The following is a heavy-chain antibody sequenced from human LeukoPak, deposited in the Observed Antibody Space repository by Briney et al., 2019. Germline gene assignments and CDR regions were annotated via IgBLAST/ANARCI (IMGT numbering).Heavy chain of an antibody. V-gene: IGHV2-70*11. Sequence: ESGPTLLNPTQTLTLTCTFSGFSLRTRGMCVSWIRQPPGKALEWLPRIDWDDDQYYSTSLKTRLTISKDTSKNQVVLTMTNMDPVDTATYYCARSSITIFGVVIDYWGQGTLVTVSS. CDR1: GFSLRTRGMC. D-gene: IGHD3-3*01. J-gene: IGHJ4*02. CDR2: IDWDDDQ. CDR3: ARSSITIFGVVIDY.